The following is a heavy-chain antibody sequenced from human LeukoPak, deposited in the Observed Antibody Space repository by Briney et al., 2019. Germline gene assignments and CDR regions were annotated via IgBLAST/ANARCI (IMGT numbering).Heavy chain of an antibody. CDR2: IYTGGNT. CDR3: AGSDSLGSGSHL. CDR1: GFTVSGNY. Sequence: PGGSLRLSCEGSGFTVSGNYMSWVRQAPGKGLEWFSVIYTGGNTYYADSVKGRFTIPRDNSKNTLYLQMNSLRAEDTAVYYCAGSDSLGSGSHLWGQGTLVTVSS. J-gene: IGHJ4*02. D-gene: IGHD3-10*01. V-gene: IGHV3-66*01.